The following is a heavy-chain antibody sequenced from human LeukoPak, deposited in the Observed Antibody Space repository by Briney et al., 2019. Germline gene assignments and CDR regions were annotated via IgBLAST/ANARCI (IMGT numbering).Heavy chain of an antibody. J-gene: IGHJ5*01. D-gene: IGHD5-12*01. CDR1: GGSISSGGYS. Sequence: SETLSLTCAVSGGSISSGGYSWSWIRQPPGKGLEWIGYIYHSGSTYYNPSLKSRVTISEDRSKNQFSLKLSSVTPDDTAIYYCARLRGNSWFDSWGQGALATVSS. CDR3: ARLRGNSWFDS. CDR2: IYHSGST. V-gene: IGHV4-30-2*01.